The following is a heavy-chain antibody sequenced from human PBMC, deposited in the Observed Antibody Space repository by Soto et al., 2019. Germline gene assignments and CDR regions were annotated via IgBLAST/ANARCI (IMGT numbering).Heavy chain of an antibody. CDR3: ARGHLAVVPVASWFYYMDV. V-gene: IGHV1-3*01. CDR2: INAGNGNT. Sequence: QVQLVQSGAEVQKPGASVKVPCKASGYTFSNYAVHWVRQAPGQRLEWMGWINAGNGNTRYSQKFQGRVTISRDTSARTVYMELNGLRSGDTAVYFCARGHLAVVPVASWFYYMDVWGNGTTVTVSS. CDR1: GYTFSNYA. J-gene: IGHJ6*03. D-gene: IGHD2-2*01.